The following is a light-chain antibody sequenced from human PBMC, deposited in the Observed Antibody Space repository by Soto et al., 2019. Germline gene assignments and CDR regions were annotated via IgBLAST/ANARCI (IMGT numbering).Light chain of an antibody. Sequence: QSVLTQPPSVSVAPGQRVTISCTGSSSNIGPGYDVHWYQQLPGTAPKLLIYGNSNRPSGVPDRFSGSKSGTSASLAITGLQAEDEADYYCQSFDSSRFYVFGTGTKVTVL. J-gene: IGLJ1*01. CDR2: GNS. CDR1: SSNIGPGYD. V-gene: IGLV1-40*01. CDR3: QSFDSSRFYV.